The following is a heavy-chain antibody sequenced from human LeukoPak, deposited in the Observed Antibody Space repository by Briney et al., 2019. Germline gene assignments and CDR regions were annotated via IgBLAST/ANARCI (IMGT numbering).Heavy chain of an antibody. Sequence: PGGSLRLSCEASGFTFTRYAMNWVRQAPGKGLEWISAISGSGGASYYADSVKGRFTVSRDNSKNTSYLQLNSLRAEDTATYYCAIGRGATYQWYFDLWGRGTLVTVAT. V-gene: IGHV3-23*01. J-gene: IGHJ2*01. CDR3: AIGRGATYQWYFDL. CDR2: ISGSGGAS. CDR1: GFTFTRYA.